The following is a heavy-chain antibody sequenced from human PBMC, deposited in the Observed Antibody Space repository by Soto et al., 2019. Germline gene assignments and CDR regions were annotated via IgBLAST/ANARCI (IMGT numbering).Heavy chain of an antibody. CDR3: ARDRGEYSSSSGGDWFDP. J-gene: IGHJ5*02. CDR1: GFTFSDYY. Sequence: GGSLRLSCAASGFTFSDYYMSWIRQAPGKGLEWVSYISSSSSYTNYADSVKGRFTISRDNAKNSLYLQMNSLRAEDTAVYYCARDRGEYSSSSGGDWFDPWGQGTLVTVSS. V-gene: IGHV3-11*06. D-gene: IGHD6-6*01. CDR2: ISSSSSYT.